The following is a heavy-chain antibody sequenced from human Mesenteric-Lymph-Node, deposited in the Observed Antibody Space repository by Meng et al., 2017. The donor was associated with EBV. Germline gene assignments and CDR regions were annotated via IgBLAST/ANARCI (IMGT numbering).Heavy chain of an antibody. CDR2: ISGNGDST. J-gene: IGHJ4*02. CDR1: GFTFTNYA. D-gene: IGHD3-22*01. Sequence: EVELLESGXXLVQPGGSLGLSCSASGFTFTNYAMNWVRQAPGKGLEWVSSISGNGDSTYYADSVKGRFTISRDNSKNTLYLQMNSLRAEDTAVYYCAKDPYHYDSSGYTSSDYWGQGTLVTVSS. CDR3: AKDPYHYDSSGYTSSDY. V-gene: IGHV3-23*01.